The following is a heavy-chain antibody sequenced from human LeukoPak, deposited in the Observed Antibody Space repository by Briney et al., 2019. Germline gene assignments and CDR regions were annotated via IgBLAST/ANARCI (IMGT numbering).Heavy chain of an antibody. V-gene: IGHV3-21*01. CDR3: ARDRQYYDSSGYPTHFDY. CDR1: GFTFSSYS. Sequence: GGSLRLSCAASGFTFSSYSMNWVRQAPGKGLEWVSSISSSSSYIYYADSVKGRFTISRDNAKNSLYLQMNRLRAEDTAVYYCARDRQYYDSSGYPTHFDYWGQGTLVTVSS. D-gene: IGHD3-22*01. CDR2: ISSSSSYI. J-gene: IGHJ4*02.